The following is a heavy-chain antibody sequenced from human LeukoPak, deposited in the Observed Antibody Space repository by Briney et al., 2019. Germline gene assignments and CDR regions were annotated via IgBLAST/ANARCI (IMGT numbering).Heavy chain of an antibody. CDR1: GGSITSYY. J-gene: IGHJ3*02. V-gene: IGHV4-59*01. CDR2: IYYSGST. D-gene: IGHD1-20*01. CDR3: ARAITGTTYAFNI. Sequence: SETLSLTCTVSGGSITSYYWNWIRQPPGKGLEWVGYIYYSGSTNYNPPLKSRVTISVDTSKNQFSLKLSSVTAADTAVYYCARAITGTTYAFNIWGQGTMVTVSS.